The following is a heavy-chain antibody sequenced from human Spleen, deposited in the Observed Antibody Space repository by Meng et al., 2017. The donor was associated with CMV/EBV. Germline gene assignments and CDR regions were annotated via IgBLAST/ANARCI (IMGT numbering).Heavy chain of an antibody. CDR3: ARGKNLVPTAIRRSYYFHYRMDV. D-gene: IGHD2-2*02. CDR2: IIPILGIT. CDR1: GAGGTFSSYS. Sequence: SVKVSCKASGAGGTFSSYSISWVRQAPGQGLEWMGRIIPILGITNDAQKFQGRVTITTDESTSTVYMELSSLRSEETAVLYCARGKNLVPTAIRRSYYFHYRMDVWGQGTTVTVSS. J-gene: IGHJ6*02. V-gene: IGHV1-69*16.